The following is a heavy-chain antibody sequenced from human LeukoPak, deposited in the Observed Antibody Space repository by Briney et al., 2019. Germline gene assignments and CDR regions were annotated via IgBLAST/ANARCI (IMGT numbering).Heavy chain of an antibody. V-gene: IGHV3-53*01. CDR3: ARDYYDSSGYFIFDY. D-gene: IGHD3-22*01. CDR2: IYSGGST. Sequence: AGGSLRLSCAASGFTVSSNYMSWVRRAPGKGLEWVSVIYSGGSTYYADSVKGRFTISRDDSKNTLYLQMNSLRAEDTAVYYCARDYYDSSGYFIFDYWGQGTLVTVSS. J-gene: IGHJ4*02. CDR1: GFTVSSNY.